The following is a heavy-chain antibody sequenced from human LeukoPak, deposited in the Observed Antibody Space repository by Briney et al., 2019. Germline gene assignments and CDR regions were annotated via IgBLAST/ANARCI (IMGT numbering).Heavy chain of an antibody. CDR1: GFTLSSYN. D-gene: IGHD1-26*01. CDR2: ISSSSSYI. CDR3: ARDPNPGAQNWFDP. J-gene: IGHJ5*02. V-gene: IGHV3-21*01. Sequence: GGSLRLSCAASGFTLSSYNMNWVRQAPGKGLEWVSSISSSSSYIYYADSVKGRFTISRDNAKNSLYLQMNSLRAEDTAVYYCARDPNPGAQNWFDPWGQGTLVTVSS.